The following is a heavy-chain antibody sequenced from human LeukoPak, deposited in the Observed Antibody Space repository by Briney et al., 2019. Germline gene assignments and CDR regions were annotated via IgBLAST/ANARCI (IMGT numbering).Heavy chain of an antibody. CDR3: AKPPEVGATVGYFDY. J-gene: IGHJ4*02. CDR1: GFTFSGDG. Sequence: GGSLRLSCAASGFTFSGDGMHWVRQAPGKGLGWVALISFEGSNQYYAASVKGRFTISRDNSKNTLYLQMSSLRAEDTAVYYCAKPPEVGATVGYFDYWGQGTLVTVSS. V-gene: IGHV3-30*18. CDR2: ISFEGSNQ. D-gene: IGHD1-26*01.